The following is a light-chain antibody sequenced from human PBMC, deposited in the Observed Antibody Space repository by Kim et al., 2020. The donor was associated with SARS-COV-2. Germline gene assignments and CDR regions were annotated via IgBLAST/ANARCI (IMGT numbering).Light chain of an antibody. CDR3: QQYHTDAT. V-gene: IGKV1-5*03. CDR2: SAS. CDR1: QSIYVY. J-gene: IGKJ2*01. Sequence: DMQVTQSPSTLSASVGDRVTITCRASQSIYVYLAWYQQKAGKAPKFLIHSASKLESGVPSRFSGSGSGTEFTLTISSLQPDDFATYFCQQYHTDATFGQGTKLEI.